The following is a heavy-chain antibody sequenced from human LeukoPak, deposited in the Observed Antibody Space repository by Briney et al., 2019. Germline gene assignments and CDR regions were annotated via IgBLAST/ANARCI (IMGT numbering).Heavy chain of an antibody. CDR2: INHSGST. D-gene: IGHD2-15*01. Sequence: SETLSLTCAVYGGSFSGYYWSWIRQPPGKGLEWIGEINHSGSTNYNPSLKSRVTISVDTSKNQFSLKLSSVTAADTAVYYCARGAGSLVYFDYWGQGTLVTVSS. CDR1: GGSFSGYY. V-gene: IGHV4-34*01. J-gene: IGHJ4*02. CDR3: ARGAGSLVYFDY.